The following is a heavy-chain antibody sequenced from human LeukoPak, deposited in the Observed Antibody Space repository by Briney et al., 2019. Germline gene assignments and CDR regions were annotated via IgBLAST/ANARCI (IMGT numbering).Heavy chain of an antibody. CDR1: GYTFTSYG. D-gene: IGHD5-12*01. V-gene: IGHV1-18*04. CDR2: ISAYNGNT. CDR3: ARRNSGYDRAYYYYYYGMDV. Sequence: GASVKVSCKASGYTFTSYGISWVRQAPGQGLEWMGWISAYNGNTNYAQKLQGRVTMTTDTSTSTAYMELRSLRSDDTAVYYCARRNSGYDRAYYYYYYGMDVWGKGTTVTVSS. J-gene: IGHJ6*04.